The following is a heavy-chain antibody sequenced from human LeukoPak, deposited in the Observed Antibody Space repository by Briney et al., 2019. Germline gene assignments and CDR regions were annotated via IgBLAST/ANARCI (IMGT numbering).Heavy chain of an antibody. V-gene: IGHV1-2*02. D-gene: IGHD2-8*01. CDR1: GYTFTGYY. Sequence: ASVKVSCKASGYTFTGYYMHWVRQAPGQGLEWMGWINPNSGGTNYAQKFQGRVTMTRDTSISTAYMELSRLRSDDTAVYYCARDVGSVLGYCTNGECYSRDNWFDPWGQGTLVTVSS. CDR3: ARDVGSVLGYCTNGECYSRDNWFDP. J-gene: IGHJ5*02. CDR2: INPNSGGT.